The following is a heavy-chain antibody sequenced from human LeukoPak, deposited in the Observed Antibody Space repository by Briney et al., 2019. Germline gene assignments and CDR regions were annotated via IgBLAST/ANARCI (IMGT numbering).Heavy chain of an antibody. V-gene: IGHV4-59*01. CDR3: ARERMHGDYDY. D-gene: IGHD4-17*01. CDR1: GGSISSYY. J-gene: IGHJ4*02. Sequence: PSETLSLTCTVAGGSISSYYWSWIRQPPGKGLEWIGYIYYSGSTNYNPSLKSRVTISVDTSKNQFSLKLSSVTAADTAVYYCARERMHGDYDYWGQGTLVTVSS. CDR2: IYYSGST.